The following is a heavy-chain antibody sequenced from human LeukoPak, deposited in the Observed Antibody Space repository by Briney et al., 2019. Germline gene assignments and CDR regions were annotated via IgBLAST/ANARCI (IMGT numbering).Heavy chain of an antibody. CDR3: ARALDFWSGYGYYYYMDV. J-gene: IGHJ6*03. V-gene: IGHV3-7*01. D-gene: IGHD3-3*01. CDR2: IKQDGSEK. CDR1: GFTFSNYW. Sequence: PGGSLRLSCAASGFTFSNYWMSWVRQAPGKGLEWVANIKQDGSEKYYVDSVKGRFTISRDNAKNSLYLQMNSLRAEDTAVYYCARALDFWSGYGYYYYMDVWGKGTTVTVSS.